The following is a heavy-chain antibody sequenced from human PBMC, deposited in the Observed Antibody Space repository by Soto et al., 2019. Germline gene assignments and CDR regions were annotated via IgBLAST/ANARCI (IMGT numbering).Heavy chain of an antibody. Sequence: SETLSLTCTVSGGSISSYYSSWIRQPPGKGLEWIGSIFYSGSTYYNPSLKSRVTISVDTSKNQFSLKLSSVTAADTAVYYCARHLTYCSAGSCYSDFPYYGMDVWGQGTTVTVSS. V-gene: IGHV4-59*05. D-gene: IGHD2-15*01. CDR1: GGSISSYY. CDR2: IFYSGST. CDR3: ARHLTYCSAGSCYSDFPYYGMDV. J-gene: IGHJ6*02.